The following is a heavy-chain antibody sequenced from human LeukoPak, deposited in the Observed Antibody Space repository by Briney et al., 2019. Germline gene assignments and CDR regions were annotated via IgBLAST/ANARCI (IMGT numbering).Heavy chain of an antibody. CDR2: IKEDGSVK. CDR3: AREGVFTAFDV. D-gene: IGHD3-16*01. J-gene: IGHJ3*01. CDR1: GFTFTDYW. V-gene: IGHV3-7*01. Sequence: GGSLRLSCAASGFTFTDYWMTWLRQAPGKGLEWVANIKEDGSVKFYEDSVKGRFTISRDNVKNSILLQMSSLRAEDTAVYFCAREGVFTAFDVWGQGTVVSVS.